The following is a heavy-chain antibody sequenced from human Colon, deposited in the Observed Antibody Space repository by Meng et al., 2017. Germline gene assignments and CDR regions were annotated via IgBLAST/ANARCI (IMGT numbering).Heavy chain of an antibody. CDR2: ISGRGDDP. J-gene: IGHJ2*01. V-gene: IGHV3-23*04. CDR3: AKGGHFSFFDV. Sequence: VEAGGGLVQPGRSLRLSCAASGLIFSSYAMTWVRQAPGKGLEWVSTISGRGDDPFYADSVKGQFTISRDNSKNTVYLQMNSLRADDTALYYCAKGGHFSFFDVWGRGTLVTVSS. D-gene: IGHD3-16*02. CDR1: GLIFSSYA.